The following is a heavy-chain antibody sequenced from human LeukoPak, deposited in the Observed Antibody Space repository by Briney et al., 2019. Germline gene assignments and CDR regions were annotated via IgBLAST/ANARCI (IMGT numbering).Heavy chain of an antibody. Sequence: GASVKVSCKASGYTFTGYYMHWVRQAPGQGLEWMGWISAYNGNTNYAQKLQGRVTMTTDTSTSTAYMELRSLRSDDTAVYYCAILERSYYDFWSGYYPRWFDPWGQGTLVTVSS. V-gene: IGHV1-18*04. J-gene: IGHJ5*02. CDR1: GYTFTGYY. CDR3: AILERSYYDFWSGYYPRWFDP. CDR2: ISAYNGNT. D-gene: IGHD3-3*01.